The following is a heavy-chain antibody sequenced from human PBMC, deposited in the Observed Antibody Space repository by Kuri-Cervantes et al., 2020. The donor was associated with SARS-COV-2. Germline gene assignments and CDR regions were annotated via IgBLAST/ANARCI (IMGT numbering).Heavy chain of an antibody. CDR1: GFSLSTSGVG. CDR2: IYWDDDK. D-gene: IGHD6-6*01. CDR3: AHRRGSSSSRGGPYYYFYMDV. J-gene: IGHJ6*03. Sequence: SGPTLVKPTRTLTLTCTFSGFSLSTSGVGVGWIRQPPGKALEWLALIYWDDDKRYSPSLKSRLTITKDTSKNQVVLTMTNMDPVDTATYYCAHRRGSSSSRGGPYYYFYMDVWGKGTTVTVSS. V-gene: IGHV2-5*02.